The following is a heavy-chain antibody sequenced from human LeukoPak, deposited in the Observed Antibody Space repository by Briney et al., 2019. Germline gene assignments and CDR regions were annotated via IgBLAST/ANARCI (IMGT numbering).Heavy chain of an antibody. J-gene: IGHJ4*02. V-gene: IGHV3-53*01. CDR3: ARVRARTWLPSYFDS. D-gene: IGHD5-24*01. CDR1: GFTVSSNY. Sequence: GGSLRLSCEASGFTVSSNYMSWVRQAPGKGLEWVSFIYSGGRTYYADSVKGRLPISRDNSRNTLSLQMNSLRAEDTAVYYCARVRARTWLPSYFDSWGQGTLVTVSS. CDR2: IYSGGRT.